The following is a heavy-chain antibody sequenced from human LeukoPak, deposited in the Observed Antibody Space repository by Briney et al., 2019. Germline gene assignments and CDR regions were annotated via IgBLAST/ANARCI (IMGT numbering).Heavy chain of an antibody. CDR1: GYTFTSYD. Sequence: ASVKVSYKASGYTFTSYDINWVRQATGQGLEWMGWMNPNSGNTGYAQKFQGRVTMTRNTSISTAYMELSSLRSEDTAVYYCARGGYCSGGSCYSGPNWFDPWGQGTLVTVSS. V-gene: IGHV1-8*01. CDR2: MNPNSGNT. CDR3: ARGGYCSGGSCYSGPNWFDP. D-gene: IGHD2-15*01. J-gene: IGHJ5*02.